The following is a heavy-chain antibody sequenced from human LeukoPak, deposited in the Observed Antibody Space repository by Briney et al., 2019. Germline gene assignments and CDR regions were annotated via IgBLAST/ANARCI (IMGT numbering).Heavy chain of an antibody. CDR2: ISWNSGSI. J-gene: IGHJ4*02. Sequence: GGSLRLSCAASGFTFDDYAMHWVRQAPGKGLEWVSGISWNSGSIGYADSVKGRFTISRDNAKNSLYLQMNSLRAEDTALYYCAKVVQYYGSGRGYYFDYWGQGTLVTVSS. CDR3: AKVVQYYGSGRGYYFDY. CDR1: GFTFDDYA. V-gene: IGHV3-9*01. D-gene: IGHD3-10*01.